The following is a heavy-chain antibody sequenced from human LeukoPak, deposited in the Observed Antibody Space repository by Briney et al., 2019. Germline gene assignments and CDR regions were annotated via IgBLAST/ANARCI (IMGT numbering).Heavy chain of an antibody. CDR2: MNPNSGNT. CDR1: GYSFTSHD. Sequence: DPVKVSCKASGYSFTSHDINWVRQATGQGLEWMGWMNPNSGNTGYAQKFQGRVTMTTDTSMKTAYIELSSLRSEDTAVYYCARAGRKYAFDYWGQGTLVTVSS. CDR3: ARAGRKYAFDY. V-gene: IGHV1-8*01. J-gene: IGHJ4*02.